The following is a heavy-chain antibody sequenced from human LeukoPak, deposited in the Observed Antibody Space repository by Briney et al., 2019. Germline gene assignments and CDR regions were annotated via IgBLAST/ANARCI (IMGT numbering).Heavy chain of an antibody. Sequence: RTGGSLRLSCAASGFIFEDFAMSWVRQVPGKGLEWVSSIHGIGGKTIYADSVKGRFTISRDNAKNSLSLQMNSLRGEDTAAYYCATSRGYNSGYRALELPPSPIDWGQGTLVTVSS. J-gene: IGHJ4*02. CDR1: GFIFEDFA. CDR3: ATSRGYNSGYRALELPPSPID. D-gene: IGHD5-18*01. V-gene: IGHV3-20*04. CDR2: IHGIGGKT.